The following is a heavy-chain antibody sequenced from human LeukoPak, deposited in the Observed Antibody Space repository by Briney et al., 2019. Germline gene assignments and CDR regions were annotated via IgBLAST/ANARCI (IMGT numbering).Heavy chain of an antibody. CDR1: GYTFTTCG. J-gene: IGHJ4*02. CDR3: ARGSGLIDY. D-gene: IGHD3-10*01. V-gene: IGHV1-18*01. CDR2: ISGYNGNT. Sequence: GASVKVSCKASGYTFTTCGITWVRQAAGQGLEWMGWISGYNGNTNYAQRLQGRVTMTTDTSTSTAYMELRSLRSDDTAVYYCARGSGLIDYWGQGTLVTVSS.